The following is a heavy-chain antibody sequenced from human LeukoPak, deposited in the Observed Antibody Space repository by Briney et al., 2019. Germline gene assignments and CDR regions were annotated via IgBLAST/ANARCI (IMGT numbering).Heavy chain of an antibody. CDR3: AREHYDFWSGYETLFDY. CDR1: GFTFTNNF. V-gene: IGHV3-7*01. D-gene: IGHD3-3*01. Sequence: GGSLRLSCAASGFTFTNNFMSWVRQVPGKGLEWVANIKQDGSEKTYADSVRGRFTIFRDNAKDSVYLQMNSLRAEDSAVYYCAREHYDFWSGYETLFDYWGQGTLVTVSS. CDR2: IKQDGSEK. J-gene: IGHJ4*02.